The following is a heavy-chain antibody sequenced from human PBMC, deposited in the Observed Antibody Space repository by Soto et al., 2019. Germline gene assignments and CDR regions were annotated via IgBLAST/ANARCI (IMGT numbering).Heavy chain of an antibody. CDR1: CGSFSGYY. CDR3: ARGVRRGYSYGPYYFDY. J-gene: IGHJ4*02. Sequence: PSETLSLTCAVYCGSFSGYYWSWIRQPPGKGQEWIGEINHSGSTNYNPSLKSRVTISVDTSKNQFSLKLSSVTAADTAVYYCARGVRRGYSYGPYYFDYWGQGTLVTVSS. D-gene: IGHD5-18*01. V-gene: IGHV4-34*01. CDR2: INHSGST.